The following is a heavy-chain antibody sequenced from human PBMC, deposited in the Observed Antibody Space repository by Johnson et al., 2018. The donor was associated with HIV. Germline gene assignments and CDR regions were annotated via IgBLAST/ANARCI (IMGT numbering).Heavy chain of an antibody. D-gene: IGHD7-27*01. J-gene: IGHJ3*02. V-gene: IGHV3-66*02. CDR1: GFTVSSNY. CDR2: IYSGAST. CDR3: ARAIGNWDAFDI. Sequence: VQLVESGGGLVQPGGSLRLSCAASGFTVSSNYMSWVRQAPGKGLEWVSVIYSGASTYYADSVKGRFTISRDNSKNTLYRQMNSLRAEDTAVYYCARAIGNWDAFDIWGQGTMVTVSS.